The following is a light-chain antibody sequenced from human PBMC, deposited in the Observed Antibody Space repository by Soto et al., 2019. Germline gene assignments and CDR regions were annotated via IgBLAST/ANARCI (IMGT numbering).Light chain of an antibody. Sequence: QSVLTPPPSASGTPGQRVTISCSGTSSKIGSRTVNWYQQLPGTAPQLLIYTNNQRPSGVPDRFSGSKSGTSASLAISGLQSEDEADYYCAAWDDSLKGWVFCGGTKVTVL. CDR3: AAWDDSLKGWV. V-gene: IGLV1-44*01. CDR2: TNN. J-gene: IGLJ3*02. CDR1: SSKIGSRT.